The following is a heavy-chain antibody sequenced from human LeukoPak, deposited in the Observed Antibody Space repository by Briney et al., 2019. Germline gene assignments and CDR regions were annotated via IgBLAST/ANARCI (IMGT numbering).Heavy chain of an antibody. V-gene: IGHV4-59*01. CDR3: ARDSGYDYDH. CDR2: IYYSGGT. Sequence: SETLSLTCTVSGGSISSYFWSWIRQPPGKGLEWIGDIYYSGGTNYNPSLRSRVTISVDTSKNQFSLDPSSVTAADTAVYYCARDSGYDYDHWGQGTLVTVSS. CDR1: GGSISSYF. J-gene: IGHJ4*02. D-gene: IGHD5-12*01.